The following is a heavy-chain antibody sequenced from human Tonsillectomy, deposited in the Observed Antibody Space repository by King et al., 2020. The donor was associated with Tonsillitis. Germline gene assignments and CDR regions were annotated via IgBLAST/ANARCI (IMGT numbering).Heavy chain of an antibody. V-gene: IGHV3-23*04. J-gene: IGHJ3*02. CDR2: ISGSGVTT. Sequence: VQLVESGGGLVQPGGSLRLSCAASGFTFSSYAMSWVRQAPGKGLERVSAISGSGVTTYYEDSVKGRFPSSRDNSKNTLYLQMNSLRAEDTAVYYCAKREGAFDIWGQGTMVTVSS. CDR1: GFTFSSYA. CDR3: AKREGAFDI.